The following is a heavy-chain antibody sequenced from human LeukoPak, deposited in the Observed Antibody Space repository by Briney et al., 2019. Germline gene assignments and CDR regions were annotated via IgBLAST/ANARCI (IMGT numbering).Heavy chain of an antibody. V-gene: IGHV4-34*01. CDR3: ARAPMPYDILTGYYIGNWFDP. Sequence: SETLSLTCAVYGGSFSGYYWSWIRQPPGKGLEWIGEINHSGSTNYNPSLKSRVTTSVDTSKNQFSLKLSSVTAADTAVYYCARAPMPYDILTGYYIGNWFDPWGQGTLVTVSS. D-gene: IGHD3-9*01. J-gene: IGHJ5*02. CDR1: GGSFSGYY. CDR2: INHSGST.